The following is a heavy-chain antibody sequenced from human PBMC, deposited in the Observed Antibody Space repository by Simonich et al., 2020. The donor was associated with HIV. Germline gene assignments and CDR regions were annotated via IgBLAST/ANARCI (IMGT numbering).Heavy chain of an antibody. J-gene: IGHJ4*02. Sequence: EVQLVESGGGLVQPGRSLRLSCAASGFTFDVYAMHWVRQAPGKGLEGVSGISWKSGSIGYADSVKGRFTISRDNAKNSLYLQMNSLRAEDTALYYCAKDKGAYYGSGSPVYWGQGTLVTVSS. CDR3: AKDKGAYYGSGSPVY. CDR1: GFTFDVYA. CDR2: ISWKSGSI. V-gene: IGHV3-9*01. D-gene: IGHD3-10*01.